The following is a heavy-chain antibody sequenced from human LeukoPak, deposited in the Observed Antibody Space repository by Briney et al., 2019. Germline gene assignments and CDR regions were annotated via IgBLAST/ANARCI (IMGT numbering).Heavy chain of an antibody. V-gene: IGHV4-34*01. Sequence: SETLSLTCAVYGGSLSDYYWSWIRQPPGKGLEWIGNIYYSGSTYYNPSLKSRVTISVDTSKNQFSLKLSSVTAADTAVYYCARRGRSGYNYGALDYWGQGTLVTVSS. CDR3: ARRGRSGYNYGALDY. D-gene: IGHD5-18*01. CDR2: IYYSGST. J-gene: IGHJ4*02. CDR1: GGSLSDYY.